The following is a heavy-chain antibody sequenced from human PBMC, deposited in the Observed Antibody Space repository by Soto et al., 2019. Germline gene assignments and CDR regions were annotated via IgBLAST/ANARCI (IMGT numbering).Heavy chain of an antibody. J-gene: IGHJ6*02. D-gene: IGHD5-12*01. CDR3: ARQPSLRYSGYQAHYYYGIDV. CDR1: GYSFTSYW. Sequence: GESLKISCKGSGYSFTSYWIGWVRQMPGKGLEWMGIIYPGDSDTRYSPSFQGQVTISADKSISTAYLQWSSLKASDTAMYYCARQPSLRYSGYQAHYYYGIDVWGQGTTVTVSS. V-gene: IGHV5-51*01. CDR2: IYPGDSDT.